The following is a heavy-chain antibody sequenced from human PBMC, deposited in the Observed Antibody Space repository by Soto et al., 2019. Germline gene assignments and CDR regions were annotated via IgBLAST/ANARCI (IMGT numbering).Heavy chain of an antibody. CDR2: IIPIFGTA. V-gene: IGHV1-69*01. CDR1: GGTFSSYA. J-gene: IGHJ4*02. CDR3: ARAGDGYMRTYYFDY. Sequence: QVQLVQSGAEVKKPGSSVKVSCKASGGTFSSYAISWVRQAPGQGLEWMGGIIPIFGTANYAQKFQGRVTITADESTSTADMELSSLRSEDTAVYYCARAGDGYMRTYYFDYWGQGTLVTVSS. D-gene: IGHD5-12*01.